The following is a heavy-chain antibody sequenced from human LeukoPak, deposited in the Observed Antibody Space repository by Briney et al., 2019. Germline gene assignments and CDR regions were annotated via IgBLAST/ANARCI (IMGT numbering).Heavy chain of an antibody. D-gene: IGHD3-9*01. V-gene: IGHV3-23*01. CDR1: GFTFSSYA. CDR3: AKDFDFLTGYPYYFDY. Sequence: GGSLRLXCVASGFTFSSYAMSWVRQAPGKGLEWVSAISASGGSTYYADSVKGRFTISRDNSKNTLSLQMNSLRAEDTAVYYCAKDFDFLTGYPYYFDYWGQGALVTVSS. J-gene: IGHJ4*02. CDR2: ISASGGST.